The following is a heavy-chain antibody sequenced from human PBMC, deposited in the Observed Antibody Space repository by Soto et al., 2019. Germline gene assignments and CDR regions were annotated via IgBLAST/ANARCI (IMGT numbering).Heavy chain of an antibody. Sequence: PGGSLRLSCAASGFTFSSYGMHWVRQAPGKGLEWVAVIWYDGSNKYYADSVKGRFTISRDNSKNTLYLQMNSLRAEDTAVYYSARDKYSSSLGRNYYYYGMDVWGQGTTVTVSS. CDR2: IWYDGSNK. CDR1: GFTFSSYG. V-gene: IGHV3-33*01. D-gene: IGHD6-6*01. J-gene: IGHJ6*02. CDR3: ARDKYSSSLGRNYYYYGMDV.